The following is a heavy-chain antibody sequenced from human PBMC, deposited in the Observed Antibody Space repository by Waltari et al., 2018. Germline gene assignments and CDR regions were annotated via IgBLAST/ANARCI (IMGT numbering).Heavy chain of an antibody. V-gene: IGHV3-21*01. D-gene: IGHD1-20*01. J-gene: IGHJ4*02. CDR2: ISSSSSYI. CDR1: GFTFSSYS. CDR3: AREWIAGTPYY. Sequence: EVQLVESGGGLVKPGGSLRLSCAAAGFTFSSYSMNWVRQAPGKGLEWVSSISSSSSYIYYADSVKGRFTISRDNAKNSLYLQMNSLRAEDTAVYYCAREWIAGTPYYWGQGTLVTVSS.